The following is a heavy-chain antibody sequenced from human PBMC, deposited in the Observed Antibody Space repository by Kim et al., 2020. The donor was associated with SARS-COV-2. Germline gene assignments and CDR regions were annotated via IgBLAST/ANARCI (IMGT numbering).Heavy chain of an antibody. Sequence: GGSLRLSCAASGFTFSSYAMSWVRQAPGKGLEWVSAISGSGGSTYYADSVKGRFTISRDNSKNTLYLQMNSLRAEDTAVYYCAKERWIQPYDYYYYYMDVWGKGTTVTVSS. V-gene: IGHV3-23*01. D-gene: IGHD5-18*01. CDR3: AKERWIQPYDYYYYYMDV. CDR2: ISGSGGST. CDR1: GFTFSSYA. J-gene: IGHJ6*03.